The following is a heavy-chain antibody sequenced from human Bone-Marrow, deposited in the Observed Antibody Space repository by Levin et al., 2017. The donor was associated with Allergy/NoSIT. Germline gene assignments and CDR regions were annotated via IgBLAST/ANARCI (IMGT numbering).Heavy chain of an antibody. J-gene: IGHJ4*02. V-gene: IGHV2-5*02. CDR3: AQQIAVAGYGHDFDY. CDR1: GFSLYTSGLG. D-gene: IGHD6-19*01. CDR2: VYWDDDK. Sequence: SGPTLVKPTQTLTLTCTFSGFSLYTSGLGVGWIRQPPGKALEWLAVVYWDDDKRYSPSLKTRLTITKDASINQVVLTMTNMDPVDTATYFCAQQIAVAGYGHDFDYWDQGTLVTVSS.